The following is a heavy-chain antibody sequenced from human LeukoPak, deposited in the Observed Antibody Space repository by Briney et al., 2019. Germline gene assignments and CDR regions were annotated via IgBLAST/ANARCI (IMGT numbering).Heavy chain of an antibody. CDR1: GGSISSGSYY. V-gene: IGHV4-61*02. D-gene: IGHD6-6*01. CDR3: ARDVAHSSSSTFDY. J-gene: IGHJ4*02. Sequence: PSETLSLTCTVSGGSISSGSYYWAWIRQPAGKGLEWIGRIYTSGSTNYNPSLKSRVTISVDTSKNQFSLKLSSVTAADTAVYYCARDVAHSSSSTFDYWGQGTLVTVFS. CDR2: IYTSGST.